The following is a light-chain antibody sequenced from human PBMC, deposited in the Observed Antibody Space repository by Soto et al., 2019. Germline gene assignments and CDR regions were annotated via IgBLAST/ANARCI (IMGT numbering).Light chain of an antibody. CDR2: SDT. CDR1: NIGSKG. Sequence: SYELTQPPSVSVAPGETARISCGGNNIGSKGVHWYQQKPGQAPVLVIYSDTDLPPVIPERCSGSNSANMATLTISRVEAGDEADYYCQVWDSGSAHVVLGGGTKLTVL. J-gene: IGLJ2*01. CDR3: QVWDSGSAHVV. V-gene: IGLV3-21*01.